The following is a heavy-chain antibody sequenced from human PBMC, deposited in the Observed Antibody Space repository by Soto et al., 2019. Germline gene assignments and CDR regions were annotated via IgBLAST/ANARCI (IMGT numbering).Heavy chain of an antibody. Sequence: PGGSLRLSCAASGFTFSSYGMHWVRQAPGKGLEWVAVIWYDGSNKYYADSVKGRFTISRDNSKNTLYLQMNSLRAEDTAVYYCARDWGITMVRGVKAYYYGMDVWGQGTTVTVSS. CDR1: GFTFSSYG. J-gene: IGHJ6*02. CDR3: ARDWGITMVRGVKAYYYGMDV. CDR2: IWYDGSNK. V-gene: IGHV3-33*01. D-gene: IGHD3-10*01.